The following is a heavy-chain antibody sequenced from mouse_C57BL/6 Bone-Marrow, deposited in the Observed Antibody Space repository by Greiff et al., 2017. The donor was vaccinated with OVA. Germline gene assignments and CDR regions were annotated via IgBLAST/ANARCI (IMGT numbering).Heavy chain of an antibody. V-gene: IGHV1-42*01. Sequence: VQLQQSGPELVKPGASVKISCKASGYSFTGYYMNWVKQSPEKSLEWIGEINPSTGGTTYNQKFKAKATLTVDKSSSTAYMQLKSLTSEDSAVYYCARLSLLRDYWGQGTTLTVSS. CDR3: ARLSLLRDY. CDR2: INPSTGGT. D-gene: IGHD1-1*01. CDR1: GYSFTGYY. J-gene: IGHJ2*01.